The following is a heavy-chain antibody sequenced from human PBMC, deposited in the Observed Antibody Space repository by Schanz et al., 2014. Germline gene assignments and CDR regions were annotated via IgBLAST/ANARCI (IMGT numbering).Heavy chain of an antibody. CDR1: GFTVSSNY. CDR3: ARDEGRDGYNLAFDV. CDR2: VYMSAAST. J-gene: IGHJ3*01. D-gene: IGHD5-12*01. V-gene: IGHV3-53*01. Sequence: EVQLVSSFFFLLHPVGSLRLSCAVSGFTVSSNYMSWVRQAPGKGLEWVSTVYMSAASTRYADSVKGRFIISRDSSKNTLFLQMNSLRPEDTALYFCARDEGRDGYNLAFDVWGQGTLVTVSS.